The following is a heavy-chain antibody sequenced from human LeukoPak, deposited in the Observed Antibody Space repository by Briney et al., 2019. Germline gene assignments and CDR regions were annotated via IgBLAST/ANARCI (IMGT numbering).Heavy chain of an antibody. V-gene: IGHV3-30*18. J-gene: IGHJ4*02. CDR2: ISYDGSNK. Sequence: GGSLRLSCAASGFTFSSYGMHWVRQAPGKGLEWVAVISYDGSNKYYADSVKGRFTISRDNSKNTLYLQMNSLRAEDTAVYYCAKDLDDYGGMGVPDYWGQGTLVTVSS. CDR3: AKDLDDYGGMGVPDY. D-gene: IGHD4-23*01. CDR1: GFTFSSYG.